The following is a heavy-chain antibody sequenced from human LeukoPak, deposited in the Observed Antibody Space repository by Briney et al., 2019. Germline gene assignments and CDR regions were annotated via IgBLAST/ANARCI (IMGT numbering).Heavy chain of an antibody. CDR2: IYPGDSD. Sequence: GESLKISCKGSGYSFTSYWIGWVRQMPGKGLEWMGIIYPGDSDSPSFQGQVTISADRSISTAYLQWSSLKASDTAMYYCARLNRGVIIRPLDYRGQGTLVTVSS. V-gene: IGHV5-51*01. CDR3: ARLNRGVIIRPLDY. J-gene: IGHJ4*02. D-gene: IGHD3-10*01. CDR1: GYSFTSYW.